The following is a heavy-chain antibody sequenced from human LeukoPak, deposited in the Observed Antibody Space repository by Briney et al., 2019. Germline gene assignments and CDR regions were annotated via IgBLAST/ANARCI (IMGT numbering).Heavy chain of an antibody. V-gene: IGHV3-20*04. J-gene: IGHJ4*02. CDR1: GFTFDDYG. Sequence: GGSLRLSCAASGFTFDDYGMSWVREAPGKGLEWVSRINWNGGSTGYADSVKGRFTISRDNAKNSLYLQMNSLRAEDTALYYCARGTLKAAATDFDYWGQGTLVTVSS. D-gene: IGHD6-13*01. CDR2: INWNGGST. CDR3: ARGTLKAAATDFDY.